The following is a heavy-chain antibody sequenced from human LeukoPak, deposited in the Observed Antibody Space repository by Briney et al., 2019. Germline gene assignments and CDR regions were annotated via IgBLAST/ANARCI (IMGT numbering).Heavy chain of an antibody. V-gene: IGHV4-59*01. CDR3: ARGGYYDSSGLYGMDV. D-gene: IGHD3-22*01. CDR2: IYYSGST. CDR1: GGSISSYY. Sequence: PSETLSLTCTVSGGSISSYYWSWIQQPPGKGLEWIGYIYYSGSTNYNPSLKSRVTISVDTSKNQFSLKLSSVTAADTAVYYCARGGYYDSSGLYGMDVWGQGTTVTVSS. J-gene: IGHJ6*02.